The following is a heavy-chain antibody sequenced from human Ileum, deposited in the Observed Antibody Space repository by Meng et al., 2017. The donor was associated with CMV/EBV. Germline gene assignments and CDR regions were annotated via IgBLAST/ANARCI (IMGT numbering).Heavy chain of an antibody. J-gene: IGHJ4*02. CDR3: ARDRPIETLGTDFDF. CDR2: LNPKSGGA. D-gene: IGHD1/OR15-1a*01. CDR1: GYTFTGYY. Sequence: QVQLVQSGAEVKKPGASVKVSCKASGYTFTGYYLHWVRQAPGQGLEWLGWLNPKSGGANLGHNFKGRVTMTRDTSINTAYMELHSLTADDTAVYYCARDRPIETLGTDFDFWGQGTLVTVSS. V-gene: IGHV1-2*02.